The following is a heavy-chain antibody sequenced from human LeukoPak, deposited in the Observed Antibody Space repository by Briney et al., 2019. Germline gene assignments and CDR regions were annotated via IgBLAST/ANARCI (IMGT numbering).Heavy chain of an antibody. J-gene: IGHJ4*02. Sequence: GGSLRLSCAASGFTFSSYAMSWVRQAPGKGLEWVSATSGSGGSTYYADSVKGRFTISRDNSKDTLYLQMNSLRAEDTAVYYCAKTYYDFWSGYFHWGQGTLVTVSS. V-gene: IGHV3-23*01. CDR1: GFTFSSYA. CDR3: AKTYYDFWSGYFH. CDR2: TSGSGGST. D-gene: IGHD3-3*01.